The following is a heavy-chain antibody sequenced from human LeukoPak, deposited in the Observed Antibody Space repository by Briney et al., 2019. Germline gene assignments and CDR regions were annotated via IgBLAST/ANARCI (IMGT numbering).Heavy chain of an antibody. CDR3: VREGSSGWYKIFDY. CDR2: INHNSGAT. CDR1: GYTFTGYY. Sequence: SVKVSCTASGYTFTGYYMHWVRQAPGQGLEWVGWINHNSGATNFAQNFQGRVTMTRDTSISTAYMELSSLTIDDTAVYYCVREGSSGWYKIFDYWGQGTLVTVSS. J-gene: IGHJ4*02. D-gene: IGHD6-19*01. V-gene: IGHV1-2*02.